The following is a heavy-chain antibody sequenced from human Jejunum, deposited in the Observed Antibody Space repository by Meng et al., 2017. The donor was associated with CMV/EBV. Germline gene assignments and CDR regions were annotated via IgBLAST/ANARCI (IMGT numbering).Heavy chain of an antibody. J-gene: IGHJ4*02. CDR2: INGDGSMT. CDR1: GFTFTSYW. V-gene: IGHV3-74*01. CDR3: EAVDSSGPHSDY. D-gene: IGHD3-22*01. Sequence: EVQLVESGGGLVQPGGSLRPSCTTSGFTFTSYWMHWVRQVPGKGLVWVSRINGDGSMTNYADSVKGRFTISRDNAKNTLYLQMHSLRVEDTAVYYCEAVDSSGPHSDYWGQGTLVTVS.